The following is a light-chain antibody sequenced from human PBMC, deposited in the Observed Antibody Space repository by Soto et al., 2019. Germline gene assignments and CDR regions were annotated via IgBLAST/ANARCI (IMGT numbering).Light chain of an antibody. CDR2: DAS. CDR1: QSISGC. J-gene: IGKJ5*01. Sequence: IQMTQSPSTLSASVGDRVTITCRASQSISGCLAWYQQRPGKAPRVLIYDASTLESGVPSRFSGSGSGTEFTLSISSLQPDDFATYFCQRYDTYPITFGQGTRLEIK. CDR3: QRYDTYPIT. V-gene: IGKV1-5*01.